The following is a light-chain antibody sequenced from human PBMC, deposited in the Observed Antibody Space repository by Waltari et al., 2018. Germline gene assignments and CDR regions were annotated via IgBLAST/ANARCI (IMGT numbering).Light chain of an antibody. V-gene: IGKV1-5*03. J-gene: IGKJ1*01. CDR3: QHYNSFPWT. Sequence: DIQMTQSPSTLSASVGDRVTITCRASQSISSWLAWYQQKPGKAPKFLIYKASNLESGVPSRFSGSGSGTESTLTISSLQPDDFATYYCQHYNSFPWTFGQGTKVEIK. CDR2: KAS. CDR1: QSISSW.